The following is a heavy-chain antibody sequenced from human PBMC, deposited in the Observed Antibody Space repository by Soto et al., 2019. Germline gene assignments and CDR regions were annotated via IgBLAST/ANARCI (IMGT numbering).Heavy chain of an antibody. Sequence: SVKVSCKASGGTFSSYTISWVRQAPGQGLEWMGRIIPILGIANYAQKFQGRVTITADKSTSTAYMELSSLRSEDTAVYYCARDLDCSGGSCYFDYWGQGTLVTVSS. CDR2: IIPILGIA. CDR1: GGTFSSYT. D-gene: IGHD2-15*01. CDR3: ARDLDCSGGSCYFDY. V-gene: IGHV1-69*04. J-gene: IGHJ4*02.